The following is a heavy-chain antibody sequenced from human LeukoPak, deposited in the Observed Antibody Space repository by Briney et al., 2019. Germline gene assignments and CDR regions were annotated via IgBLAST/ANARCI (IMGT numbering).Heavy chain of an antibody. Sequence: GGSLRLSCVASGFTFDHYAMAWVRQAPGRGLEWVSTISSTGNNIYDADSVKGRFTLSRANSKKTLYLQLNSLRADDTGVYYCAKQGPLLWFAEGGFASWGQGTLVTVSS. CDR2: ISSTGNNI. D-gene: IGHD3-10*01. CDR1: GFTFDHYA. V-gene: IGHV3-23*01. CDR3: AKQGPLLWFAEGGFAS. J-gene: IGHJ5*01.